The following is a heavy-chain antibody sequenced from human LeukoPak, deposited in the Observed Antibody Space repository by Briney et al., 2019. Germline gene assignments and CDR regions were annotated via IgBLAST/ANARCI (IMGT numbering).Heavy chain of an antibody. J-gene: IGHJ4*02. Sequence: GGSLRLSCAASRFTFSGYSMNWVRQAPGKGLQWVASISSGSVYIYYADSMKGRFTISRDNAKNSMYLQMYSLRAEDTAIYYCAKEGARDYFGSGSYFAGVNYFDYWGQGTLVTVSS. V-gene: IGHV3-21*04. CDR1: RFTFSGYS. CDR2: ISSGSVYI. D-gene: IGHD3-10*01. CDR3: AKEGARDYFGSGSYFAGVNYFDY.